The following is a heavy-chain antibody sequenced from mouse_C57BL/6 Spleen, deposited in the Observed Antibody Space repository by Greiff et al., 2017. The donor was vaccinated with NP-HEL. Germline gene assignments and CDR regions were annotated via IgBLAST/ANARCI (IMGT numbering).Heavy chain of an antibody. V-gene: IGHV2-5*01. CDR2: IWRGGST. J-gene: IGHJ1*03. Sequence: VKLQESGPGLVQPSQSLSITCTVSGFSFTSYGVHWVRQSPGKGLEWLGVIWRGGSTDYNAAFMSRLSITKDNSKSQVFFKMNSLQADDTAIYYCAKNLDYGSSYGYFDVWGTGTTVTVSS. D-gene: IGHD1-1*01. CDR1: GFSFTSYG. CDR3: AKNLDYGSSYGYFDV.